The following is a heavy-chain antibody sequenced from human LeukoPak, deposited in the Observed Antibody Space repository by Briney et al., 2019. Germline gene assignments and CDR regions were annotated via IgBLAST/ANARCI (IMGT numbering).Heavy chain of an antibody. D-gene: IGHD3-22*01. V-gene: IGHV1-46*01. J-gene: IGHJ4*02. CDR2: INPSGGST. CDR3: ASTTGITMITGFDY. CDR1: GYTFTSYY. Sequence: GASVKVSCKASGYTFTSYYMHWVRQAPGRGLEWMGIINPSGGSTSYAQKFQGRVTMTRDMSTSTVYMELSSLRSEDTAVYYCASTTGITMITGFDYWGQGTLVTVSS.